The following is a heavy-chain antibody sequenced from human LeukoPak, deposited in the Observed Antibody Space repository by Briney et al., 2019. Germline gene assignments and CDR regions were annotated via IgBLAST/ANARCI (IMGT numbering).Heavy chain of an antibody. CDR3: TRSVRNGHIDY. Sequence: ASVKVSCKVSGYTLTELSMHWVRQAPGKGLEWMGGFDPEDGETIYAQKFQGRVTMTRSTSISTAYMELSSLRFEDTAVYYCTRSVRNGHIDYWGQGTLVTVSS. J-gene: IGHJ4*02. V-gene: IGHV1-24*01. CDR1: GYTLTELS. CDR2: FDPEDGET. D-gene: IGHD2-21*01.